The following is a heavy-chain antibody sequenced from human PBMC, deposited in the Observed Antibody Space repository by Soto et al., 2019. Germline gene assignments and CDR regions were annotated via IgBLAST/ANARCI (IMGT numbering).Heavy chain of an antibody. J-gene: IGHJ4*02. CDR1: GFTSVSHA. CDR2: ISGRKGST. Sequence: GSLRLSCAASGFTSVSHAMRWVGRPAGKELKSGSAISGRKGSTYYADSVKGRFTISRDNSKKTMYMQMNSLRAEDTAVYYCANYLAQTGTTPTLDYWGQGTLVTVSS. D-gene: IGHD1-7*01. V-gene: IGHV3-23*01. CDR3: ANYLAQTGTTPTLDY.